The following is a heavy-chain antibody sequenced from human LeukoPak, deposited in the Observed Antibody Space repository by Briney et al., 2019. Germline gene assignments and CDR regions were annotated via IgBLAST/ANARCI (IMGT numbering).Heavy chain of an antibody. J-gene: IGHJ4*02. D-gene: IGHD2-8*01. CDR1: GFTFSSYA. CDR2: ISSNGGST. V-gene: IGHV3-64*01. CDR3: AGAETAKLMVYADVFDY. Sequence: GGSLRLSCAASGFTFSSYAMHWVRQAPGKGLEYVSAISSNGGSTYYANSVKGRFTISRDNSKNTLYLQMGSLRAEDMAVYYCAGAETAKLMVYADVFDYWGQGTLVTVSS.